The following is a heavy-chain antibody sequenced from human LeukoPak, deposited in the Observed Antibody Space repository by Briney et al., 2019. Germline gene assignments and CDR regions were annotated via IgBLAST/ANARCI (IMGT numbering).Heavy chain of an antibody. D-gene: IGHD3-22*01. J-gene: IGHJ1*01. CDR3: ARDGYYDSSGYYYAEYFQH. Sequence: GGSLRLSCAASGFTVSSNYMSWVRQAPGKGLEWVSVIYSGGSTYYADSVKGRFTISRDNSENTLYLQMNSLRAEDTAVYYCARDGYYDSSGYYYAEYFQHWGQGTLVTVSS. CDR1: GFTVSSNY. CDR2: IYSGGST. V-gene: IGHV3-66*01.